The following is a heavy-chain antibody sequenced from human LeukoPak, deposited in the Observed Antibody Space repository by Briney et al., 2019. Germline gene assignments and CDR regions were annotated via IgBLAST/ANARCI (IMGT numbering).Heavy chain of an antibody. CDR3: ASVRSGWLFDY. J-gene: IGHJ4*02. D-gene: IGHD6-19*01. V-gene: IGHV3-7*01. CDR1: GFTFSSYA. CDR2: IKQGGSEK. Sequence: GGSLRLSCAASGFTFSSYAMSWVRQAPGKGLEWVANIKQGGSEKYYVDSVKGRFTISRDNAKNSLYLQMNSLRAEDTAVYYCASVRSGWLFDYWGQGTLVTVSS.